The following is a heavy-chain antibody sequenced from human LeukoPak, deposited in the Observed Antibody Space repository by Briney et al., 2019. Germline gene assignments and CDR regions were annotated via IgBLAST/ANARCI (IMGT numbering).Heavy chain of an antibody. Sequence: SETLSLTCTVTGGSISSYYWSWIRQPPGKGLEWIGYIYYSGSTNYNPSLKSRVTISVDTSKNQFSLKLSSVTAADTAVYYCARDGQWPGMDVWGKGTTVTVSS. D-gene: IGHD6-19*01. J-gene: IGHJ6*04. CDR1: GGSISSYY. CDR2: IYYSGST. V-gene: IGHV4-59*01. CDR3: ARDGQWPGMDV.